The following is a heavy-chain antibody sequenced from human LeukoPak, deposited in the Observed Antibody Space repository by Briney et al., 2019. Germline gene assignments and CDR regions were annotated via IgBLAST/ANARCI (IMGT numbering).Heavy chain of an antibody. V-gene: IGHV4-59*08. CDR2: IYYSGTT. Sequence: SETLSLTCTVSGGSISSYYWSWIRQPPGKGLEWIGYIYYSGTTNYNPSIKSRVTISVDTSKNQFSLKLSSVTAADTAVYYCARHASPSSWVDYWGQGTLVTVSS. D-gene: IGHD6-13*01. CDR1: GGSISSYY. J-gene: IGHJ4*02. CDR3: ARHASPSSWVDY.